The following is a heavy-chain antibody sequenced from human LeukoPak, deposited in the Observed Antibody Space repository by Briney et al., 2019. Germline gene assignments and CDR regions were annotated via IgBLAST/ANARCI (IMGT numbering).Heavy chain of an antibody. CDR2: IYYSGST. CDR3: ARDAIWFGEPPL. CDR1: GGSISSYY. V-gene: IGHV4-59*01. D-gene: IGHD3-10*01. J-gene: IGHJ4*02. Sequence: PSETLSLTCTVSGGSISSYYWSWIRQPPGKGLEWIGYIYYSGSTNYNPSLKSRVTISVDTSKNQFSLKLSSVTAADTAVYYCARDAIWFGEPPLWGQGTLVTVSS.